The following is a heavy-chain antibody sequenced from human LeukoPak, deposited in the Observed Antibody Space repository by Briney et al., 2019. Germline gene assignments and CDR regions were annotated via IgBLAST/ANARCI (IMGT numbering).Heavy chain of an antibody. V-gene: IGHV4-4*09. CDR2: IYTSGST. CDR1: GGSISNYY. CDR3: AIHTPLFKQQLVQASYYYYYYMYV. D-gene: IGHD6-13*01. Sequence: KASETLSLTCTVSGGSISNYYWSWIWQPPGKGLEWIGYIYTSGSTNYNPSLKSRVTISVDTSKNQFSLKLSSVTAADTAVYYRAIHTPLFKQQLVQASYYYYYYMYVWGKGTTVTVSS. J-gene: IGHJ6*03.